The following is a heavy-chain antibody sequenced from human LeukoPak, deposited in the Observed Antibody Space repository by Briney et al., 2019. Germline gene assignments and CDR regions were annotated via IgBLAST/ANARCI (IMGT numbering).Heavy chain of an antibody. J-gene: IGHJ3*02. CDR3: AHFGCSGGSCYRDAFDI. D-gene: IGHD2-15*01. CDR1: GGSISGHY. Sequence: PSETLSLTCTVSGGSISGHYWTWIRQPPGKGLEWIGYIYYSGSTNYNPSLESRVTISVDTSKNQFSLKLSSVTAADTAVYYCAHFGCSGGSCYRDAFDIWGQGTMVTVSS. CDR2: IYYSGST. V-gene: IGHV4-59*11.